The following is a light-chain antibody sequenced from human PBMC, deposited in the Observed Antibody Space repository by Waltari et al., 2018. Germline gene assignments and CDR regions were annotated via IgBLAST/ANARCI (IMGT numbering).Light chain of an antibody. Sequence: EVVLTQLPATLSFSPGERATLSCRASQSVGSNLAWYQQRPGQAPRLLIYDASNRATGVPARFSGSGSGTAFTLTISSLEPEDFAVYYCQQRSNWWTFGQGTRVDI. CDR2: DAS. V-gene: IGKV3-11*01. CDR3: QQRSNWWT. CDR1: QSVGSN. J-gene: IGKJ1*01.